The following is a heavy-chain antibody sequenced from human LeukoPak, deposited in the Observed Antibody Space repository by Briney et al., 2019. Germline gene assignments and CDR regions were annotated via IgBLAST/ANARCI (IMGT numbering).Heavy chain of an antibody. CDR1: GFTFDDYG. CDR2: ISGGGLT. J-gene: IGHJ6*03. V-gene: IGHV3-20*04. D-gene: IGHD5-12*01. CDR3: ARDGATFSGYDWYYYMDV. Sequence: GGSLRLSCAASGFTFDDYGMSWVRQAPGKGLEWVSGISGGGLTFYSDSVKGRFTISRDNAKNSLYLQMNSLRAEDTAVYYCARDGATFSGYDWYYYMDVWGKGTTVTVSS.